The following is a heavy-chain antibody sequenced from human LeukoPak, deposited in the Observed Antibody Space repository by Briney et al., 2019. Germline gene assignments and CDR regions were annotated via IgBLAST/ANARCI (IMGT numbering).Heavy chain of an antibody. CDR1: GFTFSSYS. CDR3: AKEHTYYDFWSGYYYYYYYMDV. Sequence: GGSLRLSCAASGFTFSSYSMNWVRQAAGKGLEWVSSISSSSSYIYYADSVKGRFTISRDNAKNSLYLQMNSLRAEDTAVYYCAKEHTYYDFWSGYYYYYYYMDVWGKGTTVTVSS. CDR2: ISSSSSYI. J-gene: IGHJ6*03. V-gene: IGHV3-21*01. D-gene: IGHD3-3*01.